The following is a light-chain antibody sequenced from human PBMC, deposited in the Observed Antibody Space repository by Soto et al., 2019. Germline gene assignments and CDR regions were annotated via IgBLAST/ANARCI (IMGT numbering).Light chain of an antibody. Sequence: QSVLTQPASVSGSPGQSITISCTGTTSDVGGYNSVSWYQQHPGKAPELMIYDVSNRPSGISYRFSGSKSGNTASLTISGLQAEDEADYCCSSRTSTSTRVFGTGTKVTVL. V-gene: IGLV2-14*01. J-gene: IGLJ1*01. CDR3: SSRTSTSTRV. CDR1: TSDVGGYNS. CDR2: DVS.